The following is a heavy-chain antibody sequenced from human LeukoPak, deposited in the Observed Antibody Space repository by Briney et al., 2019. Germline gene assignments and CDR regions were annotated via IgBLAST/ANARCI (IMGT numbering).Heavy chain of an antibody. CDR1: GYTLTELS. J-gene: IGHJ6*03. Sequence: APVKVSCKVSGYTLTELSMHWVRQAPGKGLEWMGGFDPEDGETIYAQKFQGRVTMTTDTSTSTAYMELRSLRSDDTAVYYCARGKRITMIVDYMDVWGKGTTVTVSS. CDR2: FDPEDGET. V-gene: IGHV1-24*01. CDR3: ARGKRITMIVDYMDV. D-gene: IGHD3-22*01.